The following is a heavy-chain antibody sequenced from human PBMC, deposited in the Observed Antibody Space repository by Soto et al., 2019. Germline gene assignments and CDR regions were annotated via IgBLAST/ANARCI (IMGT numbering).Heavy chain of an antibody. J-gene: IGHJ6*02. Sequence: ASVKVSCKASGYTFTNYGISWVRQAPGQGLEWMGWISAYNGKTNYAQKFQGRVTMTIDTSTSTAYMELRSLRSDDTAVYYCARESGAIVAVPAAMDVWGQGTTVTVSS. D-gene: IGHD2-2*01. CDR3: ARESGAIVAVPAAMDV. CDR1: GYTFTNYG. V-gene: IGHV1-18*01. CDR2: ISAYNGKT.